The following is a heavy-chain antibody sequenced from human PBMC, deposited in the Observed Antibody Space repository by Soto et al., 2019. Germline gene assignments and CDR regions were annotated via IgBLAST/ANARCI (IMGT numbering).Heavy chain of an antibody. V-gene: IGHV2-5*02. CDR1: GFSLTNSGVG. D-gene: IGHD2-15*01. CDR2: IYWANDR. CDR3: AHRVTYSGALDVGWFDS. Sequence: QITLKESGPTLVEPTQTLTLTCSFSGFSLTNSGVGVGWFRQAPGKALGCLGIIYWANDRRYNTSLKTRLTITKDTSKNQVVLTMTYMEPVDTGTYYCAHRVTYSGALDVGWFDSWGQGTPVTVS. J-gene: IGHJ5*01.